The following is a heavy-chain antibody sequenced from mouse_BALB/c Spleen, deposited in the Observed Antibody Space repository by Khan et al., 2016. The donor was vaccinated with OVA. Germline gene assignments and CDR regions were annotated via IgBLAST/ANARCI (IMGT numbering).Heavy chain of an antibody. CDR3: ARHQFPLSMDS. CDR1: GFSLTSYA. J-gene: IGHJ4*01. CDR2: IWSDGRT. V-gene: IGHV2-6-2*01. Sequence: QVQLKESGPDLVAPSQSLSITCTVSGFSLTSYAIHWVRQPPGKGLEWLVVIWSDGRTTYNSALKSRLSISKGNSKSQVFLKINSLQTDDTAMYYCARHQFPLSMDSWGQGTSVTVSS.